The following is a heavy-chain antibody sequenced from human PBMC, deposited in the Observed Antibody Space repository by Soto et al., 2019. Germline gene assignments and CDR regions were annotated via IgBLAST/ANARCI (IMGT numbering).Heavy chain of an antibody. D-gene: IGHD2-15*01. CDR3: ARGAVGCSGGNCFHHWFDP. CDR1: GGSISSGDYY. V-gene: IGHV4-31*03. Sequence: QVQLQESGPGLVKPSQTLSLTCTVSGGSISSGDYYWNWIRQHPGKGLEWIGYIYYSGSTSYNPSLKSRVTISVDTSKNQFSLKLSSVTAADTAVYYCARGAVGCSGGNCFHHWFDPWGQGTLVTVSS. J-gene: IGHJ5*02. CDR2: IYYSGST.